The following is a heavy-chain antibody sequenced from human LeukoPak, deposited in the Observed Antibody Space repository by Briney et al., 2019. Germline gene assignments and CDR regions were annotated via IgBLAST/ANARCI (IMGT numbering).Heavy chain of an antibody. Sequence: SETLSLTCVVSGVSLHRSFWAWVRQPPGKGLEWIGRIYSSGTTDYSPSLKSRLTISIDTSKNQFSLRLASMTAADTAVYFCGRRPAVDGPIDNWGQGILVAVSS. CDR3: GRRPAVDGPIDN. D-gene: IGHD3/OR15-3a*01. J-gene: IGHJ4*02. V-gene: IGHV4-59*01. CDR1: GVSLHRSF. CDR2: IYSSGTT.